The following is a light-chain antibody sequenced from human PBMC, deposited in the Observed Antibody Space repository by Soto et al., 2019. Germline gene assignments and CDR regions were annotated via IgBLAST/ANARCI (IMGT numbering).Light chain of an antibody. Sequence: IQMTQSPSSLSASVGDRVTITCQASQDISKNLIWYQQKPGKAPKFLIYDASNLESGVPSRFSGSGSGTEFTLTISSLQPDDFATYYCQQYSSYWTFGQGTKVDNK. CDR1: QDISKN. CDR3: QQYSSYWT. V-gene: IGKV1-16*01. J-gene: IGKJ1*01. CDR2: DAS.